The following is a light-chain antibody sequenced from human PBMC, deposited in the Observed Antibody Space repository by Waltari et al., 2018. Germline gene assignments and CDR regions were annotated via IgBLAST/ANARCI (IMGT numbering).Light chain of an antibody. CDR3: CSYAGSYTGV. CDR2: DVT. J-gene: IGLJ1*01. Sequence: QSALTQPRSVSGSPGQSVTISCPGPSTDIGAYNYVSGYQQHPGQAPKLMIYDVTKRPSGVPDRFSGSKSGNTASLTISGLQAEDEADYYCCSYAGSYTGVFGTGTKVTV. CDR1: STDIGAYNY. V-gene: IGLV2-11*01.